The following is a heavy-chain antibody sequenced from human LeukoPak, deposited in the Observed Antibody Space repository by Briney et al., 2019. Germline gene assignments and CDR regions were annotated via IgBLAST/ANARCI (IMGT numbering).Heavy chain of an antibody. V-gene: IGHV3-30*04. CDR1: GFTFSSYA. CDR2: ISYDGSNK. CDR3: AXGSRDIVVVVAASYYYYGMDV. J-gene: IGHJ6*02. D-gene: IGHD2-15*01. Sequence: GGSLRLSCAASGFTFSSYAMHWVRQAPGKGLEWVAVISYDGSNKYYADSVKGRFTISRDNSKNTLYLQMNSLRAEDTAVYDCAXGSRDIVVVVAASYYYYGMDVWGQGTTVTVS.